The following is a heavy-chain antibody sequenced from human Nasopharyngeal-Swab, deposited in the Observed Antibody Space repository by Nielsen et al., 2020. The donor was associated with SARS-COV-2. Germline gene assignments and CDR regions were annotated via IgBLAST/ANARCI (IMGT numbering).Heavy chain of an antibody. J-gene: IGHJ5*02. V-gene: IGHV4-34*01. CDR3: ARGGGSGSYYNRRWFDP. Sequence: SETLSLTCAVYGGSFSGCYWSWIRQPPGKGLEWIGEINHSGSTNYNPSLKSRVTISVDTSKNQFSLKLSSVTAADTAVYYCARGGGSGSYYNRRWFDPWGQGTLVTVSS. D-gene: IGHD3-10*01. CDR2: INHSGST. CDR1: GGSFSGCY.